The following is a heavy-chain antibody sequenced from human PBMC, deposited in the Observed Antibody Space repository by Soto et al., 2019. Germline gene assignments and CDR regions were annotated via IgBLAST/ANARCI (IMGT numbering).Heavy chain of an antibody. Sequence: PGGSLRLSCAASGFTFSSYGMHWVRQAPGKGLEWVAVIWYDGSNKYYADSVKGRFTISRDNSKNTLYLQMNSLRAEDTAVYYCARDDCSSTSCYGPVFGFDYWGQGTLVTVSS. J-gene: IGHJ4*02. V-gene: IGHV3-33*01. CDR3: ARDDCSSTSCYGPVFGFDY. CDR1: GFTFSSYG. D-gene: IGHD2-2*01. CDR2: IWYDGSNK.